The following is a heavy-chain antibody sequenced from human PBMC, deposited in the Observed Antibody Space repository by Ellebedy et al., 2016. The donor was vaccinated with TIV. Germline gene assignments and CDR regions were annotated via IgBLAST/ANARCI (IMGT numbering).Heavy chain of an antibody. CDR2: ISYDGDDK. V-gene: IGHV3-30-3*01. CDR1: GFTFINYR. D-gene: IGHD3-22*01. CDR3: ARDLRVDYYDSSGYDAFDI. Sequence: GGSLRLXXSASGFTFINYRMRWVRQAPGKGLEWVAAISYDGDDKYYADSVKGRFTISRDNSKNTLYLQMNSLRAEDTAVYYCARDLRVDYYDSSGYDAFDIWGQGTMVSVSS. J-gene: IGHJ3*02.